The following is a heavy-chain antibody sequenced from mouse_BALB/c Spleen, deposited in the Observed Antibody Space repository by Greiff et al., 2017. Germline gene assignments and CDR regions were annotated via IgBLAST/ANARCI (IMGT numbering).Heavy chain of an antibody. V-gene: IGHV1-7*01. CDR3: ARSWDGYFDY. CDR1: GYTFTSYW. J-gene: IGHJ2*01. CDR2: INPSTGYT. Sequence: VKLVESGAELAKPGASVKMSCKASGYTFTSYWMHWVKQRPGQGLEWIGYINPSTGYTEYNQKFKDKATLTADKSSSTAYMQLSSLTSEDSAVYYCARSWDGYFDYWGQGTTLTVSS. D-gene: IGHD2-3*01.